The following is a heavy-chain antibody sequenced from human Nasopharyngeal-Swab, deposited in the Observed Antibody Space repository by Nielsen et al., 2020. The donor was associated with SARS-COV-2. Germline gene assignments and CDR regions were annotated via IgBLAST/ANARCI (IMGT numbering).Heavy chain of an antibody. D-gene: IGHD3-16*01. CDR3: ASQGRATFY. J-gene: IGHJ4*02. CDR2: IYHSGSN. CDR1: GVSISSSNW. Sequence: SETLSLTCAVSGVSISSSNWWRWVRPPPGKGLEWIGEIYHSGSNNYTPSLKSRVTISVDKSKNQFSLKLSSVTAADTAVYYCASQGRATFYWGQGTLVTVSS. V-gene: IGHV4-4*02.